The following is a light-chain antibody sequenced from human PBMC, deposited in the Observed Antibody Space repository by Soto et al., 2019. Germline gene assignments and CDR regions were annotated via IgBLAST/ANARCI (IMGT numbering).Light chain of an antibody. CDR2: EVN. CDR1: RSDIGDSNF. Sequence: QSALTQPASVSGSPGQSVTISCTGPRSDIGDSNFISWYQHSPGKAPRLLIYEVNNRPPGVSRRFSGSKAGNTASLTISGLLDDDEADYFCASFTSGTILVFGSGTKVTVL. V-gene: IGLV2-14*01. J-gene: IGLJ1*01. CDR3: ASFTSGTILV.